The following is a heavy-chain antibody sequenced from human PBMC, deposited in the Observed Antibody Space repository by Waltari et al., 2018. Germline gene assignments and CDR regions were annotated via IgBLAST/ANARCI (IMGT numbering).Heavy chain of an antibody. J-gene: IGHJ3*01. Sequence: QVQLQESGPGLVKPSETLSLTCRVSGGSISSTAWTWIRQPPGRGLEWVGYISDSGNTKYNPSLKSRVTISGDTSKNQVSLRLSLVTAADTAVYFCARWGDNASGRIRAFNVWGQGTVVTVSS. D-gene: IGHD3-10*01. CDR1: GGSISSTA. CDR3: ARWGDNASGRIRAFNV. V-gene: IGHV4-59*08. CDR2: ISDSGNT.